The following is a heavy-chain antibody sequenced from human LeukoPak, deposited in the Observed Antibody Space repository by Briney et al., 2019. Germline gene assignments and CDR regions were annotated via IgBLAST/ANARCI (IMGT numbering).Heavy chain of an antibody. CDR2: INPSGGST. V-gene: IGHV1-46*01. J-gene: IGHJ4*02. D-gene: IGHD3-22*01. Sequence: ASVKVSCKASGYTFTRYYMHWVRQAPGQGLEWKGLINPSGGSTSYAQKFQGRVTMTRDMSTSTVYMELSSLRSEDTAVYYCARDEDSSGYGAFFDYRGQGTLVTVSS. CDR1: GYTFTRYY. CDR3: ARDEDSSGYGAFFDY.